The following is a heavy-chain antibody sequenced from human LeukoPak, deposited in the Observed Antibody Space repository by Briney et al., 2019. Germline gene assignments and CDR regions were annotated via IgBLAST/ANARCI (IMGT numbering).Heavy chain of an antibody. CDR2: ISSDGNTK. Sequence: PGTSLRLSCAVSGFSFCSYAMHWVRQAPGKGPEWVAVISSDGNTKNYADSVEGRFTISRDNSKSTLYLQMNSLRPTDTAVYYCARDMYFYDRKVDAFDIWGQGTMVTVSS. J-gene: IGHJ3*02. CDR1: GFSFCSYA. D-gene: IGHD3-22*01. CDR3: ARDMYFYDRKVDAFDI. V-gene: IGHV3-30*04.